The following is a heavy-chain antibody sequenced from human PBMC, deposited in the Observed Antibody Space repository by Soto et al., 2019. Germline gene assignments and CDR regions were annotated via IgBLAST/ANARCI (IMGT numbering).Heavy chain of an antibody. CDR1: GGTFSSYT. D-gene: IGHD2-15*01. CDR2: IIPILGIA. Sequence: SVKVYCKASGGTFSSYTISWVRQAPGQGLEWMGRIIPILGIANYAQKFQGRVTITADKSTSTAYMELSSLRSEDTAVYYCARGYPVHNWFDPWGQGTLVTVSS. J-gene: IGHJ5*02. CDR3: ARGYPVHNWFDP. V-gene: IGHV1-69*02.